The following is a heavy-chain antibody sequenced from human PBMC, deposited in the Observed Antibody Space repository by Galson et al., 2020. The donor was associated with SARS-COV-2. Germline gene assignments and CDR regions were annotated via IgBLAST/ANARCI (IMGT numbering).Heavy chain of an antibody. V-gene: IGHV3-23*01. D-gene: IGHD1-26*01. J-gene: IGHJ5*02. CDR3: AKDLEGGSYYRRFDP. Sequence: GGSLRLSCAASGFTFSSYAMSWVRQAPGKGLEWVSAISGSGGSTYYADSVKGRFTISRDNSKNTLYLQMNSLRAEDTAVYYCAKDLEGGSYYRRFDPWGQGTLVTVSS. CDR2: ISGSGGST. CDR1: GFTFSSYA.